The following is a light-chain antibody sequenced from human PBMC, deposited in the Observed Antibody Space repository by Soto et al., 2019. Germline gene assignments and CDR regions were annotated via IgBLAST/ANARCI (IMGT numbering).Light chain of an antibody. J-gene: IGLJ2*01. CDR1: SSNIGRNF. CDR3: SSYTSSSTVV. V-gene: IGLV1-51*01. Sequence: QSVLTQPPSVSAAPGQKVTISCSGSSSNIGRNFVSWYQQLPGTAPKLLIYDNNKRPSGIPDRFSGSKSGTSATLGITGLQTGDEADYYCSSYTSSSTVVFGGGTKVTVL. CDR2: DNN.